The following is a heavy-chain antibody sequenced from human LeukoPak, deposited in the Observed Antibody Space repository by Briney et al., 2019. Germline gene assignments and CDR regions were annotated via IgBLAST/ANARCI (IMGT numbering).Heavy chain of an antibody. J-gene: IGHJ4*02. Sequence: KTSETLSLTCSVFGGSVSSYYWSWIRQPPGKGLEWIGYISYSGSTNYNPSLMSRVTISLATSKNQFSLKLSSVTTADTAAYYCARSAGYFDYWGQGTLVTVSS. V-gene: IGHV4-59*02. CDR1: GGSVSSYY. CDR2: ISYSGST. CDR3: ARSAGYFDY.